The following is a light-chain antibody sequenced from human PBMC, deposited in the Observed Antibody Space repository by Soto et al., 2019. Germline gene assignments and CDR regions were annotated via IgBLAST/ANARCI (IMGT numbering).Light chain of an antibody. Sequence: EIVLTQSPATLSLSPGERATLSCRASQSVSSYLAWYQQKPGQAPRLLIYDASNRATGIPARFSGSGSGKDFTLTISILEPEDFAVYYCQQRSNWPRTFGQGTKLEIK. V-gene: IGKV3-11*01. CDR1: QSVSSY. CDR2: DAS. J-gene: IGKJ2*01. CDR3: QQRSNWPRT.